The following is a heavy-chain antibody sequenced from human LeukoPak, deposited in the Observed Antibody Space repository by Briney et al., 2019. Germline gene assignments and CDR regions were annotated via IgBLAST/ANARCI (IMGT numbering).Heavy chain of an antibody. CDR3: ARARYCSGGSCYKDY. D-gene: IGHD2-15*01. CDR2: ISGSSSTI. J-gene: IGHJ4*02. V-gene: IGHV3-48*04. Sequence: GGSLRLSCAASGFTFSSYSMNWVRQAAGKGLEWVSYISGSSSTIYYADSVKGRFTISRDNAKNSLYLQMNSLRAEDTAVYYCARARYCSGGSCYKDYWGQGTLVTVSS. CDR1: GFTFSSYS.